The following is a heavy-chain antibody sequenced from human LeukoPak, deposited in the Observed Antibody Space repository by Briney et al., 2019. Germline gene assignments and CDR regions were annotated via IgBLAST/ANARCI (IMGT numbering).Heavy chain of an antibody. J-gene: IGHJ5*02. Sequence: PGGSLRLSCAASGFTFSSYEMNWVRQAPGKGLEWVSYISSSGSTIYYADSVKGRFTISRDNAKNSLYLQMNSLRAEDTAVYYCARGRDGYNRSARGVGPWGQGTLVTVSS. CDR1: GFTFSSYE. CDR3: ARGRDGYNRSARGVGP. CDR2: ISSSGSTI. V-gene: IGHV3-48*03. D-gene: IGHD5-24*01.